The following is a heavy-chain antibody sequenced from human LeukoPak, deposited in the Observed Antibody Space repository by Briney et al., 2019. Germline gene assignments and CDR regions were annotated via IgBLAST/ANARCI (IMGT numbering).Heavy chain of an antibody. CDR1: GYTFTGYY. J-gene: IGHJ5*02. CDR3: AKDSRVLFRQRGWFDP. Sequence: GASVKVSCKASGYTFTGYYMHWVRQAPGQGLEWMGWINPNSGGTNYAQKFQGWVTMTRDTSISTAYMELSRLRSDDTAVYYCAKDSRVLFRQRGWFDPWGQGTLVTVSS. D-gene: IGHD6-25*01. V-gene: IGHV1-2*04. CDR2: INPNSGGT.